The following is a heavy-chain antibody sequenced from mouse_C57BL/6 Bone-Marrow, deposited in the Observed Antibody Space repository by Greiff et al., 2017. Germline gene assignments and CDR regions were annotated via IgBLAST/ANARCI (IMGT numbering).Heavy chain of an antibody. CDR3: ARHERYYDYEGYFDY. D-gene: IGHD2-4*01. Sequence: QVHVKQSGAELVKPGASVKLSCKASGYIFTEYTIHWVKQRSGQGLEWIGWFYPGSGSIKYNERFKDKATLTADKSSNTAYMELSRLTSEDSAVYFCARHERYYDYEGYFDYWGQGTTLTVSS. V-gene: IGHV1-62-2*01. J-gene: IGHJ2*01. CDR2: FYPGSGSI. CDR1: GYIFTEYT.